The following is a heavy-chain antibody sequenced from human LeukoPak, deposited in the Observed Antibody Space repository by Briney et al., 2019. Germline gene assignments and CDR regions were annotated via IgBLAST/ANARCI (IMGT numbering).Heavy chain of an antibody. CDR2: IIPIFGTA. Sequence: LVKVSCKASGGTFSSYAISWVRQAPGQGLEWMGGIIPIFGTANYAQKFQGRVTITADESTSTAYMELSSLRSEDTAVYYCARDLYYYDSSGPFDYWGQGTLVTVSS. J-gene: IGHJ4*02. D-gene: IGHD3-22*01. V-gene: IGHV1-69*13. CDR1: GGTFSSYA. CDR3: ARDLYYYDSSGPFDY.